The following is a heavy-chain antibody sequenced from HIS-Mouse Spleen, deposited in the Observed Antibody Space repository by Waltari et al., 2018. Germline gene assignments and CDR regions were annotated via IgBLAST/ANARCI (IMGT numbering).Heavy chain of an antibody. Sequence: QVQLVESGGGVVQPGRSLRLSCAASGFPFSSYAMPGGRQAPGKGLEWVAVISYDGSNKYYADSVKGRFTISRDNSKNTLYLQMNSLRAEDTAVYYCARDHRNNWAIRDWGQGTLVTVSS. D-gene: IGHD1-20*01. J-gene: IGHJ4*02. V-gene: IGHV3-30-3*01. CDR3: ARDHRNNWAIRD. CDR2: ISYDGSNK. CDR1: GFPFSSYA.